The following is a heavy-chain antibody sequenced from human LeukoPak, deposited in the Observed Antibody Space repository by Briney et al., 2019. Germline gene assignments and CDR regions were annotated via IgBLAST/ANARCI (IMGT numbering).Heavy chain of an antibody. CDR2: ISGYSGNT. J-gene: IGHJ5*02. D-gene: IGHD5-24*01. Sequence: GASVKVSCKASGYTFTSYGISWVRQAPGQGLEWMGWISGYSGNTNFAQKLQGRVTMTTDTSTSTAYMELSSLRSEDTAVYYCARAAVEMATMGTWGQGTLVTVSS. CDR1: GYTFTSYG. V-gene: IGHV1-18*01. CDR3: ARAAVEMATMGT.